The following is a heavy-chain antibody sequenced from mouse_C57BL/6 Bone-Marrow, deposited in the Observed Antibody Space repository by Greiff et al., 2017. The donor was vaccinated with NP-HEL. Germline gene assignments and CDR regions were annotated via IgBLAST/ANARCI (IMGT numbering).Heavy chain of an antibody. J-gene: IGHJ1*03. Sequence: VHVKQSGPELVKPGASVKISCKASGYSFTDYNMNWVKQSNGKSLEWIGVINPNYGTTSYNQKFKGKATLTVDQSSSTAYMQLNSLTSEDSAVYYCYYGSSYYWYFDVWGTGTTVTVSS. CDR2: INPNYGTT. V-gene: IGHV1-39*01. D-gene: IGHD1-1*01. CDR1: GYSFTDYN. CDR3: YYGSSYYWYFDV.